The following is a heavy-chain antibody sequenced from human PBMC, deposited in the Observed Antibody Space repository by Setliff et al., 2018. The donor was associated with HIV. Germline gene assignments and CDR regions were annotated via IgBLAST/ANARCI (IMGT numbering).Heavy chain of an antibody. CDR1: GCTFSAYA. J-gene: IGHJ3*01. CDR3: ARDFHVLGYCSADSCPYDASDV. CDR2: IISILGTP. Sequence: GASVKVSCKASGCTFSAYAVNWVRQAPGQGLEWMGRIISILGTPNYSHKFQGRVTITADKSTTTTYMELSSLRSDDTAIYYCARDFHVLGYCSADSCPYDASDVWGQGTMVTVS. V-gene: IGHV1-69*04. D-gene: IGHD2-15*01.